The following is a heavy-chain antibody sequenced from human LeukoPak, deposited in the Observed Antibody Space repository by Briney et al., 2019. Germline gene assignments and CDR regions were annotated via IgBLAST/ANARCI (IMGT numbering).Heavy chain of an antibody. CDR3: ARHPAEYDILTGGTTYFDY. CDR2: INHSGST. V-gene: IGHV4-34*01. J-gene: IGHJ4*02. D-gene: IGHD3-9*01. Sequence: SETLSLTCAVYGGSFSGYYWSWIRQPPGKGLEWIGEINHSGSTNYNPSLKSRVTISVDTSKNQFSLKLSSVTAADTAVYYCARHPAEYDILTGGTTYFDYWGQGTLVTVSS. CDR1: GGSFSGYY.